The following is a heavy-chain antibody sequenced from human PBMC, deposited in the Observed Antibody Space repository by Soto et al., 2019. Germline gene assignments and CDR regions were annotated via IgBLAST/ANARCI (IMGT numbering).Heavy chain of an antibody. CDR2: IDYSGNT. V-gene: IGHV4-4*02. J-gene: IGHJ4*02. CDR1: GCSISSTSW. D-gene: IGHD3-16*01. Sequence: QVQLQESGPGLVKPSGTLSLTCAVSGCSISSTSWWRWVRQPPRKGLEWVGEIDYSGNTNYKPSLRSRLTITVDKSKNHFSLTLNSATAADTAGYFCASNRRDYGFDYWGQGILVTVSS. CDR3: ASNRRDYGFDY.